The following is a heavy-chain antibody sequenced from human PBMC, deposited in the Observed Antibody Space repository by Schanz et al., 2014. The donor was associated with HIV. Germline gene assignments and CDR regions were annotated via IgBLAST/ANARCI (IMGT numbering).Heavy chain of an antibody. CDR2: ISWNSDSI. CDR3: TKDMEESLPVAGILKGAFHHGMDV. V-gene: IGHV3-9*01. J-gene: IGHJ6*02. Sequence: EAQLVESGGGLVQPGRSLRLSCAASGFTFEDFAMYWVRQAPGKGLEWVSGISWNSDSIAFADSVKGRFTISRDNAKKSLYLQMNSLRDADTALYYCTKDMEESLPVAGILKGAFHHGMDVWGQGTTVTVS. CDR1: GFTFEDFA. D-gene: IGHD6-19*01.